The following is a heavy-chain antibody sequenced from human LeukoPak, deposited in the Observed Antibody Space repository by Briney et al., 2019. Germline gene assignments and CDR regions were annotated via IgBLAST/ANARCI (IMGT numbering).Heavy chain of an antibody. D-gene: IGHD2-8*01. CDR2: IYYSGST. J-gene: IGHJ6*03. CDR1: GGSISSYY. V-gene: IGHV4-59*08. Sequence: SETLSLTCTVSGGSISSYYWSWIRQPPGKGLEWIGYIYYSGSTYYNPSLKSRVTISVDTSKNQFSLKLSSVTAADTAVYYCARHVLPYYMDVWGKGTTVTVSS. CDR3: ARHVLPYYMDV.